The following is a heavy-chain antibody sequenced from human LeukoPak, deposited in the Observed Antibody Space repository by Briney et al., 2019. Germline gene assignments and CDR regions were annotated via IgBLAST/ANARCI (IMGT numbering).Heavy chain of an antibody. CDR2: IHPSGGST. CDR3: ARVRFSSGWYIAFDM. V-gene: IGHV1-46*01. J-gene: IGHJ3*02. CDR1: GYTSSSYY. D-gene: IGHD6-19*01. Sequence: ASVKVSCKASGYTSSSYYVQWVRQAPGQGLEWMGIIHPSGGSTTYAQKFQGRVTMTRDTSTSTVYMELSSLRSEDTAVYYCARVRFSSGWYIAFDMWGQGTMVTVSS.